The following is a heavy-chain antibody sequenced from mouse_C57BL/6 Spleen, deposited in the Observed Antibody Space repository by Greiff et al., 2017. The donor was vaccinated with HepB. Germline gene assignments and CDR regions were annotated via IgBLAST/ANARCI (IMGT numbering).Heavy chain of an antibody. CDR2: IDPETGGT. CDR1: GYTFTDYE. CDR3: TRERTHYFDY. V-gene: IGHV1-15*01. J-gene: IGHJ2*01. Sequence: VQLQQSGAELVRPGASVTLSCKASGYTFTDYEMHWVKQTPVHGLEWIGAIDPETGGTAYNQKFKGKAILTADKSSSTAYMELRSLTSEDSAVYYCTRERTHYFDYWGQGTTLTVSS.